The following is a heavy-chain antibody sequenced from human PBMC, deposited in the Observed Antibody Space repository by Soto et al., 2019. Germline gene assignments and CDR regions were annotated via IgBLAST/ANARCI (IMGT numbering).Heavy chain of an antibody. Sequence: EVQLLESGGGLVQPGGSLRLSCAASGFTFSSYAMSWVRQAPGKGLEWVSAISGSGGSTYYADSVKGRFTISRDNSKNTVNLQMNSLRAEDTAVYYCATLGGCIVGEVYYFDYWGQGTLVTVSS. J-gene: IGHJ4*02. CDR2: ISGSGGST. D-gene: IGHD1-26*01. V-gene: IGHV3-23*01. CDR3: ATLGGCIVGEVYYFDY. CDR1: GFTFSSYA.